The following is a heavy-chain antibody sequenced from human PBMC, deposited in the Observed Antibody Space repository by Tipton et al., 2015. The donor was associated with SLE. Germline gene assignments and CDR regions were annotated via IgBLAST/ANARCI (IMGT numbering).Heavy chain of an antibody. CDR1: SSSSYY. V-gene: IGHV5-51*01. CDR3: ARLPIGDL. Sequence: SSSSYYWGWIRQPPGKGLEWMGIIYPGDSDTRYSPSFQGQVTISADKSITTAYLQWSSLKASDTAMYYCARLPIGDLWGRGTLVTVSS. CDR2: IYPGDSDT. J-gene: IGHJ2*01. D-gene: IGHD1-26*01.